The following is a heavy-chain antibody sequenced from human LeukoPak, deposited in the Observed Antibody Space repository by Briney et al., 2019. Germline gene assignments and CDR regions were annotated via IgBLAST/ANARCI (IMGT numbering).Heavy chain of an antibody. CDR1: GFTFSNYG. CDR2: IQNDGSDK. V-gene: IGHV3-30*02. CDR3: ANRRGTQVLGNNIDI. J-gene: IGHJ6*02. D-gene: IGHD2/OR15-2a*01. Sequence: GESLRLSCAASGFTFSNYGMHWVRQAPDKGLEWVAFIQNDGSDKHYADSVEGRFTISRDNSKNTLYLQMNSLRAEDTAVYYCANRRGTQVLGNNIDIWGQGTTVTVSS.